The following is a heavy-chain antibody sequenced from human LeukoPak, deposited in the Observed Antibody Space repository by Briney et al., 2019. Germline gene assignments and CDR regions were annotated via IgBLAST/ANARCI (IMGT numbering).Heavy chain of an antibody. CDR2: ISSGSNYI. Sequence: GGPLRLSCAVSGFTFSSYSMIWVRQAPGKGLRWVSSISSGSNYIYYADSMKGRFTISRDNAKNSLYLQMNSLRAEDTAVYYCARAPPYYDIHRDAFDIWGQGTMVTVSS. J-gene: IGHJ3*02. CDR1: GFTFSSYS. D-gene: IGHD3-9*01. CDR3: ARAPPYYDIHRDAFDI. V-gene: IGHV3-21*01.